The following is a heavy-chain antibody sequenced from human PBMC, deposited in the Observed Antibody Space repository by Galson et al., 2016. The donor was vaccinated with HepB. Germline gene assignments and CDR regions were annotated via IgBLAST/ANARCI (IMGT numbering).Heavy chain of an antibody. J-gene: IGHJ6*02. Sequence: SVKVSCKASGDTFSSYAVTWVRQAPGQGLEWVGGIIPIFGTTNYAQNLQGRVTITADRSTSTAYMELSSLRSEDTAVYYCARGVHSGRGDFYYYFGLDVWGQGTTVTVSS. CDR3: ARGVHSGRGDFYYYFGLDV. CDR1: GDTFSSYA. D-gene: IGHD3/OR15-3a*01. V-gene: IGHV1-69*06. CDR2: IIPIFGTT.